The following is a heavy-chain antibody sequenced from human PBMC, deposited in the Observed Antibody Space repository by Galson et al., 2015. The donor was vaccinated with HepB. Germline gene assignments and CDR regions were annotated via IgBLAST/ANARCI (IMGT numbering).Heavy chain of an antibody. J-gene: IGHJ4*02. V-gene: IGHV3-30-3*01. CDR2: ISSYDGSNK. CDR3: ARVYSSGWFLPFDY. Sequence: SLRLSCAASGFTFSSYAMHWVRQAPGKGLEWVAVISSYDGSNKYYADSVKGRFTISRDNSRNTLYLQMNSLRAEDTAVYYCARVYSSGWFLPFDYWGQGTLVTVSS. CDR1: GFTFSSYA. D-gene: IGHD6-19*01.